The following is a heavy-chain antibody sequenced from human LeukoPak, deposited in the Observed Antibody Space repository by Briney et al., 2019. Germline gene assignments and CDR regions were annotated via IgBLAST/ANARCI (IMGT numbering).Heavy chain of an antibody. CDR3: ARDVWGSYRSYFDY. Sequence: SETLSLTCTVSGGSISSYYWSWIRQPPGKGLEWIGYIYYSGSTNYNPSLKSRVIISVDTSKNQFSLKLSSVTAADTAVYYCARDVWGSYRSYFDYWGQGTLVTVSS. V-gene: IGHV4-59*01. D-gene: IGHD3-16*02. J-gene: IGHJ4*02. CDR1: GGSISSYY. CDR2: IYYSGST.